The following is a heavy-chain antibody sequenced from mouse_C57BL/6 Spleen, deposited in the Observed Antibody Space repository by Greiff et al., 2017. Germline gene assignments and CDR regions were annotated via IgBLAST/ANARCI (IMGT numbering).Heavy chain of an antibody. Sequence: EVQLVESGGGLVKPGGSLKLSCAVSGFTFSDYGMHWVCQAPEKGLERVAYISSGSSTIYYADTVKGRFTISSDNAKNTLFLQMTSLRSEYTAMYYCAREYGYDNYAMDYWGQGTSVTVSS. J-gene: IGHJ4*01. CDR1: GFTFSDYG. D-gene: IGHD2-2*01. V-gene: IGHV5-17*01. CDR2: ISSGSSTI. CDR3: AREYGYDNYAMDY.